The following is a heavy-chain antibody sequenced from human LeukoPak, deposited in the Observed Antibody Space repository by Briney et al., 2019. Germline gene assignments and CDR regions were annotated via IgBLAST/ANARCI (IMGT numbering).Heavy chain of an antibody. CDR1: GYTFTSYY. J-gene: IGHJ5*02. Sequence: ASVKVSCKASGYTFTSYYMHWVRQAPGQGLEWMGIINPSGGSTSYAQKFQGGVTMTTDTSTSTAYMELRSLRSDDTAMYYCARDDCTSTSCYLGAISPWGQGTLVTVSS. CDR3: ARDDCTSTSCYLGAISP. CDR2: INPSGGST. V-gene: IGHV1-46*01. D-gene: IGHD2-2*01.